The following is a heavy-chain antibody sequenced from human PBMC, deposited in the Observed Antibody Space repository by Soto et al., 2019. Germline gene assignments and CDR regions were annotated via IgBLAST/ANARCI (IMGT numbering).Heavy chain of an antibody. CDR2: INPSGGST. D-gene: IGHD6-13*01. Sequence: QVQLVQSGAEVKKPGASVKVSCKASGYTFTSYYMHWVRQAPGQGLEWMGIINPSGGSTSYAQKFQGRVTMTGDTSTSTVYMELSSLRSEDTAVYYCARDLRGQQLDFLHDAFDIWGQGTMVTVSS. CDR3: ARDLRGQQLDFLHDAFDI. CDR1: GYTFTSYY. V-gene: IGHV1-46*01. J-gene: IGHJ3*02.